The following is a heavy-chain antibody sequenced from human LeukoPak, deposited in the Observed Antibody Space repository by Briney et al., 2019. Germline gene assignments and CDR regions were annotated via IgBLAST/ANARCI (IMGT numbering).Heavy chain of an antibody. CDR2: IYHSGST. Sequence: RPSQTLSLTCTVSGGSISSGGYYWSWIRQPPGKGLEWIGYIYHSGSTYYNPSLKSRVTISVDRSKNQFSLKLSSVTAADTAVYYCASLHGGNPGDYYMDVWGKGTTVTVSS. CDR3: ASLHGGNPGDYYMDV. D-gene: IGHD4-23*01. V-gene: IGHV4-30-2*01. CDR1: GGSISSGGYY. J-gene: IGHJ6*03.